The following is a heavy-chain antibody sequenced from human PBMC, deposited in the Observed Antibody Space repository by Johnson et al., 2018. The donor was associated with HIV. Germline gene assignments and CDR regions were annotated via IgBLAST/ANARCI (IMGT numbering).Heavy chain of an antibody. CDR1: GFTFSSYG. CDR2: IRYDGSNK. CDR3: AKDPVGATWAFDI. J-gene: IGHJ3*02. Sequence: QVQLVESGGGVVQPGGSLRLSCVASGFTFSSYGMHWVRQAPGKGLEWVAFIRYDGSNKYYADSVKGRFTISRDNSKNTLYLQMNSLRAEDTAVYYCAKDPVGATWAFDIWGQGTMVTVSS. V-gene: IGHV3-30*02. D-gene: IGHD1-26*01.